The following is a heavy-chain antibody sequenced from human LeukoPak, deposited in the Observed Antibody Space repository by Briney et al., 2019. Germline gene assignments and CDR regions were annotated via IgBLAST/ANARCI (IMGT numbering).Heavy chain of an antibody. Sequence: PGGSLRLSCAASGFTFSSYSMNWVRQAPGKGLEWVSYISSSSSTIYYAKSVKGRFTISRDNAKNSLYLQMNSLRAEDTAVYHCETASTYSGYDFDYWGQGTLVTVSS. D-gene: IGHD5-12*01. V-gene: IGHV3-48*01. CDR2: ISSSSSTI. CDR3: ETASTYSGYDFDY. CDR1: GFTFSSYS. J-gene: IGHJ4*02.